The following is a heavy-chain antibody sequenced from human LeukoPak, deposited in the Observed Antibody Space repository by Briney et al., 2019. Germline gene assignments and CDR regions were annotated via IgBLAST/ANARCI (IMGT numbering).Heavy chain of an antibody. V-gene: IGHV4-61*02. Sequence: SQTLSLTYTVSGGSISSGSYYWSWIRQPAGKGLEWIGRIYTSGSTNYNPSLKSRVTISVDTSKNQFSLKLSSVTAADTAVYYCGSGYSYGYSYYYYGMDVWGQGTTVTVSS. CDR1: GGSISSGSYY. J-gene: IGHJ6*02. CDR2: IYTSGST. CDR3: GSGYSYGYSYYYYGMDV. D-gene: IGHD5-18*01.